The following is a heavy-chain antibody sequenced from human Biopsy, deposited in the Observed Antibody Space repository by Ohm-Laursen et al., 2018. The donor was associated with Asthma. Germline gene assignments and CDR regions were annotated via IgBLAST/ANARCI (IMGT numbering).Heavy chain of an antibody. J-gene: IGHJ5*02. Sequence: PSQTLSLTCTVYGGYLTGHYWNWIRQPPGKGLEWIGEIDQSGYTNYNPSLKSRVTISADTSKNQFRLNLSSVTAADTAVYFCARAAITGIRGWFDPWGQGTQVTVSS. V-gene: IGHV4-34*01. CDR1: GGYLTGHY. CDR2: IDQSGYT. CDR3: ARAAITGIRGWFDP. D-gene: IGHD1-20*01.